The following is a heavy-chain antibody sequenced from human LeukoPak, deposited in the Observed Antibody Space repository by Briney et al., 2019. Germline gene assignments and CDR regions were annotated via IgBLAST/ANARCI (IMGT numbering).Heavy chain of an antibody. CDR1: GYTFTSYD. J-gene: IGHJ4*02. CDR3: ARGPPNWGYDY. V-gene: IGHV1-8*01. CDR2: MSPNSGDT. Sequence: ASVKVPCKASGYTFTSYDFSWVRQATGQRPEWMGWMSPNSGDTGYAQKFQDRVTMTRNTSISTAYMELSSLRSDDTAVYYCARGPPNWGYDYWGPGTLVTVSS. D-gene: IGHD7-27*01.